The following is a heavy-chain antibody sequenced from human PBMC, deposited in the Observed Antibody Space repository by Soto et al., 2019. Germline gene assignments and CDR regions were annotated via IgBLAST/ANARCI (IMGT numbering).Heavy chain of an antibody. CDR2: IDKTGVST. D-gene: IGHD2-21*01. V-gene: IGHV3-23*01. CDR3: VKDRRTEAYGMEV. J-gene: IGHJ6*02. Sequence: GGSLRLSCAASGFTFGSYAMSWVRQAPGKGLEWVSTIDKTGVSTYYADSVKGRFTISRDNSKQTLYLQMNSLRAEDTAVDYCVKDRRTEAYGMEVWGQGTTVTVSS. CDR1: GFTFGSYA.